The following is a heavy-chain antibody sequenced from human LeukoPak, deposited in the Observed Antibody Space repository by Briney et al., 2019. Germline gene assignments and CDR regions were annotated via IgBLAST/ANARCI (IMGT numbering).Heavy chain of an antibody. CDR1: GGSISNTNW. Sequence: SETLSLTCGVSGGSISNTNWWSWVRQPPAQGLEWIGEISLTGLTHYNPSLESRVTVSLDKSENQLSLNLTSVTAADTAVYYCSRENGAFSPFGYWGQGTLVTVLS. D-gene: IGHD2-8*01. V-gene: IGHV4-4*02. CDR3: SRENGAFSPFGY. J-gene: IGHJ4*02. CDR2: ISLTGLT.